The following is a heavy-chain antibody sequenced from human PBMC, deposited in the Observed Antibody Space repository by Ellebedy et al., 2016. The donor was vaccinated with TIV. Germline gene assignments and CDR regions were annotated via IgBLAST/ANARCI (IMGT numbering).Heavy chain of an antibody. J-gene: IGHJ4*02. CDR1: GYTFTDYL. Sequence: AASVTVSCKASGYTFTDYLMNWVRQSPGQGLEWVGWINPNSGGTNYAHKFQGRVTMTSDTTISTVYMDLSRLPSDDTAVYYCTRGTSGGYFDYWGQGTLVPVSS. V-gene: IGHV1-2*02. CDR3: TRGTSGGYFDY. CDR2: INPNSGGT. D-gene: IGHD3-10*01.